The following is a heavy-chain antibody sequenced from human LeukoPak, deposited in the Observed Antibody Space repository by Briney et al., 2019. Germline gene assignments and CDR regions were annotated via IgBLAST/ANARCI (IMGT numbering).Heavy chain of an antibody. CDR1: GESVSSNNAA. CDR3: AREYLGGYLIY. V-gene: IGHV6-1*01. Sequence: SHTLSLTCAISGESVSSNNAAWTWIRQSPSRGLEWLGRTYYRSKWFNDYAVSVKSRITINPDTSKNQFFLQLNSVTSEDTAVYYCAREYLGGYLIYWGQGTLVTVSS. J-gene: IGHJ4*02. CDR2: TYYRSKWFN. D-gene: IGHD3-16*02.